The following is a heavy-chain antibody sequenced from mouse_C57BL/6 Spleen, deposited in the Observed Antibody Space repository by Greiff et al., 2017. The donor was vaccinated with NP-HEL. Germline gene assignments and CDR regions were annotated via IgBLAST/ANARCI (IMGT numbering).Heavy chain of an antibody. D-gene: IGHD2-4*01. CDR2: ISSGSSTI. V-gene: IGHV5-17*01. Sequence: EVMLVESGGGLVKPGGSLKLSCAASGFTFSDYGMHWVRQAPEKGLEWVAYISSGSSTIYYADTVKGRFTISRDNAKNTLFLQMTSLRSEDTAMYYCARGRDYGRIAYWGQGTLVTVSA. CDR3: ARGRDYGRIAY. J-gene: IGHJ3*01. CDR1: GFTFSDYG.